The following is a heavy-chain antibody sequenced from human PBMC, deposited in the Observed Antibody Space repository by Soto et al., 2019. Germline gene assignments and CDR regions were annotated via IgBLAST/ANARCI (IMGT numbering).Heavy chain of an antibody. Sequence: VGSLRLSCAASGFTFSGSAMHWVRQASGKGLEWVGRIRSKANSYATAYAASVKGRFTISRDDSKNTAYLQMNSLKTEDTAVYYCTRRMGGYDFDYWGQGTLVTVSS. V-gene: IGHV3-73*01. CDR1: GFTFSGSA. J-gene: IGHJ4*02. CDR2: IRSKANSYAT. CDR3: TRRMGGYDFDY. D-gene: IGHD5-12*01.